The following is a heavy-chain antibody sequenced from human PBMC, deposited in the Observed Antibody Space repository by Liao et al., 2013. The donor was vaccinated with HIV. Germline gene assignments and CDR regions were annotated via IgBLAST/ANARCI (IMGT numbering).Heavy chain of an antibody. CDR2: IYSSGNT. CDR1: GGSINNHY. V-gene: IGHV4-4*07. CDR3: AREPALGWGDRFFFDT. J-gene: IGHJ4*02. D-gene: IGHD3-16*01. Sequence: QMQLQESGPGLVKPSETLSLTCAVSGGSINNHYWNWIRQPAGRGLEWIGRIYSSGNTNYNPSLKSRVSMSVDTSKNQFSLKLTSVTAADTALYYCAREPALGWGDRFFFDTWGQGILVTVSS.